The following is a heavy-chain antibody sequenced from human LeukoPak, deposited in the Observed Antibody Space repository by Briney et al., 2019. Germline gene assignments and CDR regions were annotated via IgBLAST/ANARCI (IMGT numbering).Heavy chain of an antibody. CDR2: MNPNSGNT. CDR1: GYTFTSYD. V-gene: IGHV1-8*01. J-gene: IGHJ5*02. D-gene: IGHD2-2*01. CDR3: ARAHNYCSSTSCYLGHNWFDP. Sequence: GASVKVSCKASGYTFTSYDINWVRQATGQGLEWMGWMNPNSGNTGYAQKFQGRVTMTRNTSISTAYMELSSLRSGDTAVYYCARAHNYCSSTSCYLGHNWFDPWGQGTLVTVSS.